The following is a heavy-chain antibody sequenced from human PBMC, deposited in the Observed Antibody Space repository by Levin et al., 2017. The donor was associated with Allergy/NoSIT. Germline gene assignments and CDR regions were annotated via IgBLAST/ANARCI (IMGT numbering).Heavy chain of an antibody. CDR1: GFTFSDYY. Sequence: GGSLRLSCAASGFTFSDYYMSWIRQTPGKGLESISYISGSRSYTNYADSVKGRFTISRDNAKNSLYLQMDSLRPEDTAVYYCARACGGDRCLWGQGTLVTVSS. V-gene: IGHV3-11*05. CDR3: ARACGGDRCL. CDR2: ISGSRSYT. J-gene: IGHJ4*02. D-gene: IGHD2-21*01.